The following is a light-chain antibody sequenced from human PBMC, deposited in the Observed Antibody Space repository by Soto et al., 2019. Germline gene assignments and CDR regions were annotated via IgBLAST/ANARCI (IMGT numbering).Light chain of an antibody. Sequence: QSALTQPASVSGSPGQSITISCTGTSSDVGGHNYFSWYQQHPGKAPKLIICEVSNRPSGVSNRFSGSKSGNTASLTISGLQAEDEADYYCSSYTSSSTDVVFGGGTKLTVL. V-gene: IGLV2-14*01. CDR2: EVS. CDR1: SSDVGGHNY. J-gene: IGLJ2*01. CDR3: SSYTSSSTDVV.